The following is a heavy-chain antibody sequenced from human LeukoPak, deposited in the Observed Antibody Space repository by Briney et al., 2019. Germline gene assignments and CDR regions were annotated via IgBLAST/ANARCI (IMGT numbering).Heavy chain of an antibody. D-gene: IGHD3-3*01. CDR3: ARDPDYDFWSGYSPPDAFDI. CDR1: GFTFSSYS. J-gene: IGHJ3*02. Sequence: GGSLRLSCAASGFTFSSYSTNWVRQAPGKGLEWVSYISSSSSTIYYADSVKGRFTISRDNAKNSLYLQMNSLRAEDTAVYYCARDPDYDFWSGYSPPDAFDIWGQGTMVTVSS. V-gene: IGHV3-48*01. CDR2: ISSSSSTI.